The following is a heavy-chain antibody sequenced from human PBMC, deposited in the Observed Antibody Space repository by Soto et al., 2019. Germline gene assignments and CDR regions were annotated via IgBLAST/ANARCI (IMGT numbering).Heavy chain of an antibody. V-gene: IGHV1-3*01. Sequence: ASVKVSCKASGYTFTTYAIHWVRQAPGQRLEWMGWINAGNGNTKYSQKFQGRVTITRDTSASTAYMELRSLTSEDTAVYYCARIVEELDYWGQGTLVTVS. J-gene: IGHJ4*02. CDR1: GYTFTTYA. CDR3: ARIVEELDY. CDR2: INAGNGNT. D-gene: IGHD1-26*01.